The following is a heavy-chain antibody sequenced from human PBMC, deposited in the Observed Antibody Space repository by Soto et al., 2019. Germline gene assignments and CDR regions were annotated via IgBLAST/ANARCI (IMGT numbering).Heavy chain of an antibody. Sequence: QVQLQESGPVLVKPSQTLSLTCTVSGGSISSGGYYWSWIRQHPGKGLEWIGYIYYSGSTYYNPSLKSRVTISVDTSKNQFSLKLSSVTAADTAVYYCARDIADDSSGYYDCWGQGTLVTVSS. CDR2: IYYSGST. V-gene: IGHV4-31*03. J-gene: IGHJ4*02. CDR3: ARDIADDSSGYYDC. D-gene: IGHD3-22*01. CDR1: GGSISSGGYY.